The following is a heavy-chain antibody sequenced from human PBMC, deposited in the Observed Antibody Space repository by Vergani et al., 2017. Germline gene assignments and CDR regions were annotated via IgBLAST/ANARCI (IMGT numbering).Heavy chain of an antibody. V-gene: IGHV5-51*01. CDR2: IYPGDSEV. CDR3: AKTHDFSSLYSSYNWFDP. J-gene: IGHJ5*02. CDR1: GYIFSNFW. D-gene: IGHD3-3*01. Sequence: EKQLVQSGSETKKPGESLKISCQAFGYIFSNFWIGWVRKRPGRGLEWMGIIYPGDSEVKSNPTFRGQVIFSVDTSVNTAYLQWRSLQASDTATYYCAKTHDFSSLYSSYNWFDPWGQGTQVTVSS.